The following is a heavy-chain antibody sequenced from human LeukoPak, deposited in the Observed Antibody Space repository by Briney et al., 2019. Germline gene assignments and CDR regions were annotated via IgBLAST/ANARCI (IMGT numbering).Heavy chain of an antibody. V-gene: IGHV1-2*02. J-gene: IGHJ4*02. CDR3: ARDLGDTYGSVGDFDY. CDR1: GYTFTGYY. CDR2: INPDSGGT. Sequence: ASVKVSRKASGYTFTGYYMHWVRQAPGQGLEWMGWINPDSGGTIYAQNFQGRVTMTRDTSISTAYMELSSLRSDDTAVYYCARDLGDTYGSVGDFDYWGQGTLVTVSS. D-gene: IGHD3-10*01.